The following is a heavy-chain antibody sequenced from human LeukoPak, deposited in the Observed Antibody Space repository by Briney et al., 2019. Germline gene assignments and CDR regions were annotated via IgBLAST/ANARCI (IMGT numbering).Heavy chain of an antibody. CDR1: GFTFDDYA. D-gene: IGHD3-22*01. Sequence: GRSLRLSCAASGFTFDDYAMPWVRQAPGKGLEWVSGISWNSGSIGYADSVKDRFTISRDNAKNSLYLQMNSLRAEDTALYYCARLRGPTYYYDSSGRYFDYWGQGTLVTVSS. J-gene: IGHJ4*02. V-gene: IGHV3-9*01. CDR2: ISWNSGSI. CDR3: ARLRGPTYYYDSSGRYFDY.